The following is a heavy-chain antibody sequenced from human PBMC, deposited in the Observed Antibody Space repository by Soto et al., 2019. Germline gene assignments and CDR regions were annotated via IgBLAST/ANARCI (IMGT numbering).Heavy chain of an antibody. CDR1: GYTFSAFY. CDR2: FNPRSGAT. J-gene: IGHJ6*02. Sequence: ASVKVSCKASGYTFSAFYIHWFRQASGEGLQWMGVFNPRSGATEYVQKFQGRVTITGDTPTSTVYMELSSLRSEDTAVYYCARSQGSSTSLEIYYYYYYGMDVWGQGTTVTVSS. V-gene: IGHV1-46*01. CDR3: ARSQGSSTSLEIYYYYYYGMDV. D-gene: IGHD2-2*01.